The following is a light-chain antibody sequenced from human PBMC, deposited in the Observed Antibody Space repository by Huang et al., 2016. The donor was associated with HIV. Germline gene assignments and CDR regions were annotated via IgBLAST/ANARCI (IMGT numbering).Light chain of an antibody. CDR1: LDINNY. J-gene: IGKJ1*01. V-gene: IGKV1-33*01. Sequence: DSQMTQSPSSLSASLGDKVTITCQASLDINNYLHWYQQKPGKVPKLLISDASDLETGVPPRFSGSRSGTNFTLTVSSLQAEDIGTYYCQQYDTLPLTFGQGTNVEI. CDR2: DAS. CDR3: QQYDTLPLT.